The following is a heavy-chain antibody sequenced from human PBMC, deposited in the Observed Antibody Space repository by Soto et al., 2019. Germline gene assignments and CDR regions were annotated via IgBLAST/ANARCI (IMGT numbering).Heavy chain of an antibody. D-gene: IGHD2-21*02. Sequence: SETLSRTCTGSGGSISSYYWSWFRQPPGKGLEWIGYIYYSGSTYYNPSLKSRVTVSVDTSKNQFSLKLGSVTAADTAVYYCARHPSDFWFDPWGQGTLVTVSS. CDR2: IYYSGST. V-gene: IGHV4-59*04. J-gene: IGHJ5*02. CDR3: ARHPSDFWFDP. CDR1: GGSISSYY.